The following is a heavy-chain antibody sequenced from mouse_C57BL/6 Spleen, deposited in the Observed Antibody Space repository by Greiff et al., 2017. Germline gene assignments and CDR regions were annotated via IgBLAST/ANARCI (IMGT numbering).Heavy chain of an antibody. J-gene: IGHJ2*01. CDR2: INPNYGTT. CDR3: ARETPDGNYPFDY. Sequence: VHVKQSGPELVKPGASVKISCKASGYSFTDYNMNWVKQSNGKSLEWIGVINPNYGTTSYTQKFKGKATLSVDQSSSTAYMQLNSLTSEDSAVYYCARETPDGNYPFDYWGQGTTLTVSS. D-gene: IGHD2-1*01. CDR1: GYSFTDYN. V-gene: IGHV1-39*01.